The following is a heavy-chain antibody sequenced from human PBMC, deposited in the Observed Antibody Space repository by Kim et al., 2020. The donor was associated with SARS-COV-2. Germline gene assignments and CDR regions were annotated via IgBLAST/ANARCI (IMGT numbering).Heavy chain of an antibody. CDR3: SGGRKGSSGWYTHYFDY. J-gene: IGHJ4*02. V-gene: IGHV3-48*03. Sequence: GGSLRLSCAASGFTFSSYEMNWVRQAPGKGLEWVSYISSSGSTIYYADSVKDRFTISRDNAKNSLYLQMNSLRAEDTAVYYCSGGRKGSSGWYTHYFDYWGQGTLVTVSS. CDR1: GFTFSSYE. D-gene: IGHD6-19*01. CDR2: ISSSGSTI.